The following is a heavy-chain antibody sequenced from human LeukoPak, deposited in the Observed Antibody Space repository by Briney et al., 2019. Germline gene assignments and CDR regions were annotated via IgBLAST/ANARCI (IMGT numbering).Heavy chain of an antibody. CDR3: ARVVDTVDGYYYYYYMDV. Sequence: ASVKVSCKASGYTFTGYYMHWVRQAPGQGLEWMGWIDPNSGGTNYAQKFQGRVTMTRDTSISTAYMELSRLRSDDTAVYYCARVVDTVDGYYYYYYMDVWGKGTTVTVSS. CDR2: IDPNSGGT. V-gene: IGHV1-2*02. J-gene: IGHJ6*03. D-gene: IGHD2-15*01. CDR1: GYTFTGYY.